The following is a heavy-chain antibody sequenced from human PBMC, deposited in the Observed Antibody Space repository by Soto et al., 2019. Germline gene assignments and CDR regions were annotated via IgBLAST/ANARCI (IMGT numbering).Heavy chain of an antibody. CDR2: ISAHNGNT. CDR1: GYAFTTYG. V-gene: IGHV1-18*01. CDR3: ARGRYGDY. J-gene: IGHJ4*02. Sequence: QVHLVQSGAEVKKPGASVKVSCKGSGYAFTTYGITWVRQAPGYGLEWMGWISAHNGNTNYAQKLQGRVTVTRDTSTSTAYMELRSLRSDDTAVYYCARGRYGDYWGQGALVTVSS. D-gene: IGHD1-1*01.